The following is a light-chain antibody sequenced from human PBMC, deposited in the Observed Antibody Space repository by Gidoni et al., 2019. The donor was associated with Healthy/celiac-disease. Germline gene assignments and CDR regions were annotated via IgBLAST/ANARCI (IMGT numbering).Light chain of an antibody. CDR2: KDS. Sequence: CSGDALPKQYAYWYQQKPGQAPVLVIYKDSERPSGIPERFSGSSSGTTVTLTISGVQAEDEADYYCQSADSSGTYPNWVFGGGTKLTVL. J-gene: IGLJ3*02. V-gene: IGLV3-25*03. CDR1: ALPKQY. CDR3: QSADSSGTYPNWV.